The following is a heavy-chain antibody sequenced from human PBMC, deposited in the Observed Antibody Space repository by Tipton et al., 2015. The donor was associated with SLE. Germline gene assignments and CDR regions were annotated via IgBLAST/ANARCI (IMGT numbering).Heavy chain of an antibody. CDR1: GGSISSSSYY. CDR2: IYYSGST. J-gene: IGHJ4*02. V-gene: IGHV4-39*07. D-gene: IGHD6-13*01. Sequence: TLSLTCTVSGGSISSSSYYWGWIRQPPGKGLEWIGSIYYSGSTYYNPSLKSRVTISVDTSKHQFSLKLSSVTAADTAVYYCARIVAAAGTRYFDYWGQGTLVTVSS. CDR3: ARIVAAAGTRYFDY.